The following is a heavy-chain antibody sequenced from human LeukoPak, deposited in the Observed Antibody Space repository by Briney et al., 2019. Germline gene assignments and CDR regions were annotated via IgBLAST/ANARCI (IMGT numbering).Heavy chain of an antibody. CDR2: MYYRGGT. CDR3: ARGTTITSYHLDV. Sequence: SEALSLTCGVSGGSMKNYYWTWIRQAPGRGLEWMGYMYYRGGTNYNPSLNSRVTLSLGTSENQFSLNLRSVTAADTAVYYCARGTTITSYHLDVWGQGTTVTVSS. CDR1: GGSMKNYY. J-gene: IGHJ6*02. D-gene: IGHD5-24*01. V-gene: IGHV4-59*01.